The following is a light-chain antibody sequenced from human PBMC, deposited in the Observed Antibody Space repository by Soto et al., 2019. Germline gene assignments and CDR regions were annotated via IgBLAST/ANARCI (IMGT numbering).Light chain of an antibody. CDR2: GAS. J-gene: IGKJ1*01. V-gene: IGKV3-20*01. CDR1: QSVSSNY. CDR3: QQYISSHRK. Sequence: EIVLTQSPGTLSLSPGERATLSCRASQSVSSNYLAWYQQKPGQAPRLLIYGASSRATGIPDRFSGSGSGTDFTLTISRLEPEDFEVYYCQQYISSHRKFCQGTKVDIX.